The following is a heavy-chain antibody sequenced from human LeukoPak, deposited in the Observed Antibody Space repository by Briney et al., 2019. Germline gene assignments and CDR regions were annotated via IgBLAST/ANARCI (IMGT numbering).Heavy chain of an antibody. CDR2: FDPKDGET. CDR1: GYTFTELY. CDR3: ATAWGHISAAYQKDAFVI. Sequence: ASVKVSCKVSGYTFTELYMHWVRQAPGQGLEWMGGFDPKDGETIYAQKFQGRVTMTKDTSTDTAYMELSSLRSEDTAVYYCATAWGHISAAYQKDAFVIWGQGTMVSVSS. J-gene: IGHJ3*02. D-gene: IGHD6-13*01. V-gene: IGHV1-24*01.